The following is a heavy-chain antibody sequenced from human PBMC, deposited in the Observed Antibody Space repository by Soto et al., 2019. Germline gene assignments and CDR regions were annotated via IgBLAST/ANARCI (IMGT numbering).Heavy chain of an antibody. J-gene: IGHJ4*02. D-gene: IGHD1-26*01. V-gene: IGHV3-11*01. CDR1: GFTFSDSY. Sequence: GGSLRLSCAASGFTFSDSYMSWIRQTPGKGLEWLAYINRGGSTTYYADSVKGRFIISRDNAKNSLYLQMNGLRVEDTAVYYCARGRSRYFDSWSQGTLVTVS. CDR3: ARGRSRYFDS. CDR2: INRGGSTT.